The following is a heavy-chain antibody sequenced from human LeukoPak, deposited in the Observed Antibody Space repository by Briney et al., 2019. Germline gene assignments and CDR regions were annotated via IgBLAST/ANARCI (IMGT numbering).Heavy chain of an antibody. CDR1: GGSINNYY. J-gene: IGHJ2*01. CDR2: IYYTGST. D-gene: IGHD1-26*01. V-gene: IGHV4-59*01. Sequence: PSETLSLTCTVSGGSINNYYGSWIRQPPGKGLEWIGYIYYTGSTGYNPSLKSRVTISVDTSKNQFSLELTSVTPADTAVYYCARGVVGARRYFDLWGRGALVTVSS. CDR3: ARGVVGARRYFDL.